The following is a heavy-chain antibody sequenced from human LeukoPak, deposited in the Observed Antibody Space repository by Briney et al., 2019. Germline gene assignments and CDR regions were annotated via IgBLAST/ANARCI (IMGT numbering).Heavy chain of an antibody. V-gene: IGHV3-30*04. CDR1: GFTFSSYA. D-gene: IGHD3-22*01. Sequence: QPGGSLRLSCAASGFTFSSYAMHWVRQAPGKGLEWVAVISYDGSNKYYADSVKGRFTISRDNSKNTLYLQMNSLRAKDTAVYYCAKNPPLASRVVVIFFDYWGQGTLVTVSS. CDR3: AKNPPLASRVVVIFFDY. J-gene: IGHJ4*02. CDR2: ISYDGSNK.